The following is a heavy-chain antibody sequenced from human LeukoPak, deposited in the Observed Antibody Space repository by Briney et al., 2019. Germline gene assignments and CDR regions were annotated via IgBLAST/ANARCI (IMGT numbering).Heavy chain of an antibody. CDR1: GFTFSSYA. V-gene: IGHV3-23*01. CDR2: ISASGGSP. CDR3: AKRNYDSSGYYPHYFDY. D-gene: IGHD3-22*01. Sequence: GGSLRLSCAASGFTFSSYAMTWVRQAPGKGLDWVSGISASGGSPYYADSVKGRFTISRDNSKNTLYLQMNSLRAEDTAVYYCAKRNYDSSGYYPHYFDYWGQGTLVTVSS. J-gene: IGHJ4*02.